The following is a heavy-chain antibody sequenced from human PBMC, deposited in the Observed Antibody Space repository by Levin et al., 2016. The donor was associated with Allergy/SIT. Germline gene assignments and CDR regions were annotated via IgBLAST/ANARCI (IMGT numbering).Heavy chain of an antibody. D-gene: IGHD1-26*01. J-gene: IGHJ4*02. CDR1: GFTFSSYA. CDR3: AKERSGSYFDY. CDR2: IVGSGGST. V-gene: IGHV3-23*01. Sequence: GESLKISCAASGFTFSSYAMSWVRQAPGKGLEWVSAIVGSGGSTYYADSVRGRFTISRDNSKNTLYLQMNSLRAEDTAVYYCAKERSGSYFDYWGQGTLVTVSS.